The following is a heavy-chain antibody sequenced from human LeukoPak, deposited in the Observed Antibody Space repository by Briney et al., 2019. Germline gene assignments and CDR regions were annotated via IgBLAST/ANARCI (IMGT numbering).Heavy chain of an antibody. V-gene: IGHV3-33*01. CDR2: IWYDGSNK. CDR3: ARERSTLHFDY. D-gene: IGHD2-15*01. CDR1: GFTFSSYG. J-gene: IGHJ4*02. Sequence: GGSLRLSCAASGFTFSSYGMHWVRQAPGKGLEWVAVIWYDGSNKYYADSVKGRFTISRDNSKDTLYLQMNSLRAEDTAVYYCARERSTLHFDYWGQGTLVTVSS.